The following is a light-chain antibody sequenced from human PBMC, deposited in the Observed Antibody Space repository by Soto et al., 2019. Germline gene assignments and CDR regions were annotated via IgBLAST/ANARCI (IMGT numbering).Light chain of an antibody. J-gene: IGKJ3*01. CDR3: QQYDNLLFT. CDR1: QDISNY. CDR2: DAS. Sequence: DIQMTQSPSSLSASVGDRVTITCQASQDISNYLNWYQQKPGKAPKLLIYDASNLETGVPSRFSGSRSGTDFTFTISRLQPEDIATYYCQQYDNLLFTFGPGTKVDIK. V-gene: IGKV1-33*01.